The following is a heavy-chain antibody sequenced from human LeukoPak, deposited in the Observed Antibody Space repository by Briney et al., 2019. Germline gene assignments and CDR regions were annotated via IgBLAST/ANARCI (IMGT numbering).Heavy chain of an antibody. CDR3: ARDKYGGTDY. CDR1: GFTFTTSW. V-gene: IGHV3-7*03. D-gene: IGHD2-8*01. Sequence: GGSLRLSCAASGFTFTTSWMSWVRQAPGKGLEWVANIKGDGSEKYYVDSVKGRLTISRDNAKNSLYLQMKSLRVEDTAVYYCARDKYGGTDYWGQGTLVTVSS. J-gene: IGHJ4*02. CDR2: IKGDGSEK.